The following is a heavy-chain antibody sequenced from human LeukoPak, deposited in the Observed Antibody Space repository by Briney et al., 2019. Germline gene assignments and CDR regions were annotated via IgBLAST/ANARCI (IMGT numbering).Heavy chain of an antibody. J-gene: IGHJ4*02. CDR1: GYTFTSYD. Sequence: ASVKVSCKASGYTFTSYDINWVRQATGQGLEWMGWMNPNSGNTGYAQKFQGRVTITRNTSISTAYMELSSLRSEDTAVYYCARGFRLLRYFDYWGQGTLITVSS. D-gene: IGHD2/OR15-2a*01. V-gene: IGHV1-8*03. CDR2: MNPNSGNT. CDR3: ARGFRLLRYFDY.